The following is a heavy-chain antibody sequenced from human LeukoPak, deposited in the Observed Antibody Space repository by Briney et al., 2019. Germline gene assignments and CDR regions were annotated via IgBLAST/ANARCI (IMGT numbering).Heavy chain of an antibody. CDR1: GFSVSGNY. D-gene: IGHD4-23*01. V-gene: IGHV3-66*01. CDR3: ARESPGNSNGLDV. J-gene: IGHJ6*02. CDR2: VYSGGVA. Sequence: GSLRLSCAASGFSVSGNYMNWVRQPPGQGLDWVSIVYSGGVAYYADSVKGRFTISRDYSKNTVSLQMNSLRAEDTAIYYCARESPGNSNGLDVWGQGTTVTVSS.